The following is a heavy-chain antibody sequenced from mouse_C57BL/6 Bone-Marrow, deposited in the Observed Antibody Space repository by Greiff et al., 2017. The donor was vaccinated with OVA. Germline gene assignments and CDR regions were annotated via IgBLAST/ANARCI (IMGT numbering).Heavy chain of an antibody. V-gene: IGHV1-62-2*01. D-gene: IGHD4-1*01. CDR1: GYTFTEYT. J-gene: IGHJ4*01. CDR3: ARHEELTGTDYYAMDY. Sequence: VQLQESGAELVKPGASVKLSCKASGYTFTEYTIHWVKQRSGQGLEWIGWFYPGSGSIKYNEKFKDKATLTADKSSSTVYMELSRLTSEDSAVYFCARHEELTGTDYYAMDYWGQGTSVTVSS. CDR2: FYPGSGSI.